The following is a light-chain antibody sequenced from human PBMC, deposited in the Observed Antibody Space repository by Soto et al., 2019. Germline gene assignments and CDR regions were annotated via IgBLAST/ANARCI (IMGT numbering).Light chain of an antibody. J-gene: IGKJ4*01. V-gene: IGKV1-5*03. CDR1: QSINTW. CDR3: QQYNRYPLT. CDR2: KAS. Sequence: DIQMTQSPSTLSASVGDRVIITCRASQSINTWLVWFQQKPGKAPKVLIYKASTLESGVPSRFSGSGSGTEFTLTISSLQPDDFATYYCQQYNRYPLTFGGGTKVEIK.